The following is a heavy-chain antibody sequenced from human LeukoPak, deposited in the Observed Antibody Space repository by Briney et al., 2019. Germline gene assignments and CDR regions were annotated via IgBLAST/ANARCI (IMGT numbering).Heavy chain of an antibody. V-gene: IGHV3-48*01. J-gene: IGHJ4*02. D-gene: IGHD1-1*01. CDR3: ARALNLLDPVTLDN. CDR1: GFSFITYG. Sequence: GGSRRLSCAASGFSFITYGMNWVRQAPGKGLEWLSYIGSGSSTIYYADSVRGRFTISRDNAKNSLYLEMDGLRAEDTAVYYCARALNLLDPVTLDNWGQGTLVTVSS. CDR2: IGSGSSTI.